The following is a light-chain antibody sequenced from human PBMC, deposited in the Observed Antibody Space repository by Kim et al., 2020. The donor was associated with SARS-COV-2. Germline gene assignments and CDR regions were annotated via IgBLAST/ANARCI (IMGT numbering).Light chain of an antibody. CDR3: QQFRFYPPT. V-gene: IGKV1-16*01. J-gene: IGKJ4*01. Sequence: ASVGDRVTITGRASQDISNHLAWFQQIPGKAPKPLIYAASNLQGGVPARFGGSGSGTQFTLTIGSLQPEDVATYYCQQFRFYPPTFGGGTKVDIK. CDR1: QDISNH. CDR2: AAS.